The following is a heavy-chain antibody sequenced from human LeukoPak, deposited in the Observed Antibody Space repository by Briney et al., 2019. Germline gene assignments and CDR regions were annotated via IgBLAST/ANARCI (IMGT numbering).Heavy chain of an antibody. D-gene: IGHD5-18*01. CDR3: EREKIQLWSSFYYYGMDV. J-gene: IGHJ6*02. CDR2: INPSGGST. Sequence: ASVNVSCKASGYTFPRYYMHWVRQAPAQGLEWMGIINPSGGSTSYAQKFQGRVPMPRDTSTRTVYMELSSLRSEDTAVYYCEREKIQLWSSFYYYGMDVWGQGTTVTVSS. V-gene: IGHV1-46*01. CDR1: GYTFPRYY.